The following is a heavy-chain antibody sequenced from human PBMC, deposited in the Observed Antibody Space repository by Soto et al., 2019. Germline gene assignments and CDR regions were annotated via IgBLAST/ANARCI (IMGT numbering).Heavy chain of an antibody. Sequence: GESLKISCKGSGYSFTSYWIGWVRQMPGKGLEWMGIIYPGDSDTRYSPSFQGQVTISADKSISTAYLQWSSLKASDTAMYYCARHRAHYYDSSGYHNWFDPWGQGTLVTAPQ. CDR2: IYPGDSDT. V-gene: IGHV5-51*01. CDR1: GYSFTSYW. CDR3: ARHRAHYYDSSGYHNWFDP. D-gene: IGHD3-22*01. J-gene: IGHJ5*02.